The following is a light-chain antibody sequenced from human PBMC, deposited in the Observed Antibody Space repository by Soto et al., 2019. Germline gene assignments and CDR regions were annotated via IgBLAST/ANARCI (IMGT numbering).Light chain of an antibody. CDR1: QTISSW. CDR3: QQYESLPRT. CDR2: DAS. Sequence: DIQMTQSPSTLSGSVGDRVTITCRASQTISSWLAWYQFKAGKAPKILIYDASNLETGVPSRFSGSGSGTDFTLTSSSLQPEDFATYYCQQYESLPRTFGQGTKVDIK. J-gene: IGKJ1*01. V-gene: IGKV1-5*01.